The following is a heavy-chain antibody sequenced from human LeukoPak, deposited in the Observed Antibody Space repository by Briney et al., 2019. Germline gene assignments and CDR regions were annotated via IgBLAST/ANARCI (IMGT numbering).Heavy chain of an antibody. CDR1: GFTFSSYN. CDR2: ISTDGSST. V-gene: IGHV3-74*01. CDR3: VREYSSSSGRAFDI. D-gene: IGHD6-6*01. Sequence: GGSLRLSCAASGFTFSSYNMNWVRQAPGKGLVWVSRISTDGSSTNSADSVKGRFTISRDNAKNTLYLQMNSLRAEDTAVYYCVREYSSSSGRAFDIWGQGTMVTVSP. J-gene: IGHJ3*02.